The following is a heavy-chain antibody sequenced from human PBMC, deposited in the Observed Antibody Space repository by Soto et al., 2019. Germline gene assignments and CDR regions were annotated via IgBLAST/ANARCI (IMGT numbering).Heavy chain of an antibody. CDR3: AKSTRDIVLMVYAIPRLFFGNSAFDI. D-gene: IGHD2-8*01. J-gene: IGHJ3*02. CDR1: GFTFSSYA. V-gene: IGHV3-23*01. Sequence: GGSLRLSCAASGFTFSSYAMSWVHQAPGKGLEWVSAISGSGGSTYYADSVKGRFTISRDNSKNTLYLQMNSLRAEDTAVYYCAKSTRDIVLMVYAIPRLFFGNSAFDIWGQGTMVTVSS. CDR2: ISGSGGST.